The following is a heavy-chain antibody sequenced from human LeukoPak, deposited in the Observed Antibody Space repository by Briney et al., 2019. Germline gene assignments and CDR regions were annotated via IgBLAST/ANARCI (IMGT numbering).Heavy chain of an antibody. CDR1: GFTFSEYS. J-gene: IGHJ2*01. V-gene: IGHV3-74*01. D-gene: IGHD4-23*01. CDR2: IKSDGSNT. CDR3: TRVGDYGGNWAWYFDL. Sequence: GGSLRLSCAASGFTFSEYSMHWVRQAPGKGLVWVSRIKSDGSNTNYAGSVKGRFTISRDNAKNTLYLQMNSLRAEDTAVYYCTRVGDYGGNWAWYFDLWGRGTLVTVSS.